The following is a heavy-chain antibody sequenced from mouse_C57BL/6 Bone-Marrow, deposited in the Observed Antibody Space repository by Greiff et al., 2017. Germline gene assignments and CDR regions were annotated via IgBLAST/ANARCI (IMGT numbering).Heavy chain of an antibody. Sequence: QVQLQQPGTELVKPGASVKLSCKASGYTFTSYWMHWVKQRPGQGLEWIGNINPSNGGTNYNEKFKSKATLTVDKSSSTAYMQLSSLTSEDSAVYYWARLLTGTYWYFDVWGTGTTVTVCS. CDR2: INPSNGGT. CDR1: GYTFTSYW. V-gene: IGHV1-53*01. J-gene: IGHJ1*03. CDR3: ARLLTGTYWYFDV. D-gene: IGHD4-1*01.